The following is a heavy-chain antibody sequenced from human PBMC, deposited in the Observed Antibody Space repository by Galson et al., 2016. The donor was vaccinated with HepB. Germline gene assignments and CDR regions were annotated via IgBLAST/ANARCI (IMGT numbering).Heavy chain of an antibody. CDR3: ARAIRYELLTEY. CDR1: GYSLSDYD. D-gene: IGHD3-9*01. CDR2: MNPNSGNT. V-gene: IGHV1-8*01. J-gene: IGHJ4*02. Sequence: SVKVSCKASGYSLSDYDFAWVRQVPGQGLEWMGWMNPNSGNTGYAQRLRGRIAMTRDASTNTAYMELSSLRSEDTAVYYCARAIRYELLTEYWGRGTLVTVSS.